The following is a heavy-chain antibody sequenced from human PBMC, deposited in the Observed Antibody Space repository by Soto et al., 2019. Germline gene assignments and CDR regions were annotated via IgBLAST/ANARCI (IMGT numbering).Heavy chain of an antibody. CDR1: GYSFTSHW. CDR2: IYPGDSDT. CDR3: ARHVVYSSENYGMDV. V-gene: IGHV5-51*01. J-gene: IGHJ6*02. Sequence: GESLKISCKGSGYSFTSHWIGWVRQMPGKGLEWMGIIYPGDSDTRYSPSFQGQVTISADKSISTAYLQWSSLKASDTAMYYCARHVVYSSENYGMDVWGQGTTVTVSS. D-gene: IGHD6-13*01.